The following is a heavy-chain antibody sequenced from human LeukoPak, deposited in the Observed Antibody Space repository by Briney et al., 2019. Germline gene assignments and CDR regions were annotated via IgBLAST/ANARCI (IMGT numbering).Heavy chain of an antibody. CDR1: GYTFTSYG. Sequence: ASVKVSCKAFGYTFTSYGISWVRQAPGQGLEWMGWISAYNGNTNYAQKLQGRVTMTTDTSTSTAYMELRSLRSDDTAVYYCARDWGPYDFWSGYYIGDYFDYWGQGTLVTVSS. CDR2: ISAYNGNT. CDR3: ARDWGPYDFWSGYYIGDYFDY. J-gene: IGHJ4*02. D-gene: IGHD3-3*01. V-gene: IGHV1-18*01.